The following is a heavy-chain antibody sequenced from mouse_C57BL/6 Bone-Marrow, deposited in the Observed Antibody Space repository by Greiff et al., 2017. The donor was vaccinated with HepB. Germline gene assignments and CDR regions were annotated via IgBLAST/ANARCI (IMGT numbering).Heavy chain of an antibody. V-gene: IGHV14-4*01. CDR1: GFNIKDDY. CDR2: IDPENGDT. CDR3: TKPPRGFAY. Sequence: EVQVVESGAELVRPGASVKLSCTASGFNIKDDYMHWVKQRPEQGLEWIGWIDPENGDTEYASKFQGKATITADKSTNTAYLQLSSLTSADTAVYYCTKPPRGFAYWGQGTLVTVSA. J-gene: IGHJ3*01.